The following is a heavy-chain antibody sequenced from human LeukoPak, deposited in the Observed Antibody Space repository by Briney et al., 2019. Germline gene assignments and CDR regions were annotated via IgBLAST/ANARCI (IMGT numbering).Heavy chain of an antibody. Sequence: PSETLSLTCTVSGGSISSYYWSWIRQPPGKGLEWIGYIYYSGSTNYNPSLKSRVTISVDTSKNQFSLKLSSVTAADTAVYYCAQYYDILTGFPRWGQGTLVTVSS. CDR2: IYYSGST. CDR3: AQYYDILTGFPR. D-gene: IGHD3-9*01. V-gene: IGHV4-59*01. CDR1: GGSISSYY. J-gene: IGHJ4*02.